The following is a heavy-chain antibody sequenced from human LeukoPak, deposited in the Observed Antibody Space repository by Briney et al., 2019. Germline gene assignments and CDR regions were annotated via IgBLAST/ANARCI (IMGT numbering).Heavy chain of an antibody. CDR2: IYYSGST. V-gene: IGHV4-59*01. J-gene: IGHJ3*02. CDR3: ARTLGYCSGGSCNGDAFDI. CDR1: GGSISSYY. Sequence: SETLSLTCTVSGGSISSYYRSWIRQPPGNGLEWIGYIYYSGSTNYNPSLKSRVTMSVDTSKNQFSLKLSSVTAADTAVYYCARTLGYCSGGSCNGDAFDIWGQGTMVTVSS. D-gene: IGHD2-15*01.